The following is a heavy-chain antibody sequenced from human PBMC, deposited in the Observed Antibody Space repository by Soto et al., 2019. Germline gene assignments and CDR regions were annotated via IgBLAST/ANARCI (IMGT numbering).Heavy chain of an antibody. CDR3: VRGGSTERQTDGHHYYYYPMDF. CDR2: LSGHSDYI. J-gene: IGHJ6*02. Sequence: EVQLVESGGGLVKWGGSLRLSCGSSGFTFASYNMLWVRKAPGKGLEGVASLSGHSDYIYHADSLKARFTVYRDNAKKSLFRDMTIMRDEETAVKYCVRGGSTERQTDGHHYYYYPMDFSGQGTPVTVSS. CDR1: GFTFASYN. V-gene: IGHV3-21*01. D-gene: IGHD2-15*01.